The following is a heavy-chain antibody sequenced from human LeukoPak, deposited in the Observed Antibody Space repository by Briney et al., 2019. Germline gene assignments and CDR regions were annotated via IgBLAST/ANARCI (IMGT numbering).Heavy chain of an antibody. V-gene: IGHV1-69*02. CDR3: AASDTAMVIPHYYYYYGMDG. Sequence: SVKVSCKASGGTFSSYTISWVRQAPGQGLEWMGRIIPILGIANYAQKFQGRVTITADKSTSTAYMELSSLRSEDTAVYYCAASDTAMVIPHYYYYYGMDGWGQGTTVTVSS. CDR1: GGTFSSYT. CDR2: IIPILGIA. D-gene: IGHD5-18*01. J-gene: IGHJ6*02.